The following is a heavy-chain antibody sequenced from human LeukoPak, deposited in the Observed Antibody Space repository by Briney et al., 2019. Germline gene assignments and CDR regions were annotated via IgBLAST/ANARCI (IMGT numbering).Heavy chain of an antibody. CDR3: ARGEDGTGDYRPTYFDS. V-gene: IGHV4-4*07. CDR2: IYASGST. D-gene: IGHD4-17*01. CDR1: GGSISSYY. J-gene: IGHJ4*02. Sequence: SETLSLTCTVSGGSISSYYWSWIRQPAGKGLEWIGRIYASGSTRYNPSLKSRVTMSLDTSRNQLSLRLSSVTAADTAVYYCARGEDGTGDYRPTYFDSWGQGTLVTVSS.